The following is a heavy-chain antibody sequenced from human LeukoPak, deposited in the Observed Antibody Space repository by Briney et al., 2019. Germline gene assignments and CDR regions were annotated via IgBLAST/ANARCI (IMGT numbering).Heavy chain of an antibody. Sequence: PSETLSLTCTVSGYSISSGYYWGWIRQPPGKGLEWIGSIYYTGNTYYNASLKSRVTISIDTSNNQISLRLISVTATDTAMYYCARQTGSGLFTLPGGQGTLVTVSS. CDR3: ARQTGSGLFTLP. CDR1: GYSISSGYY. D-gene: IGHD3/OR15-3a*01. V-gene: IGHV4-38-2*02. J-gene: IGHJ4*02. CDR2: IYYTGNT.